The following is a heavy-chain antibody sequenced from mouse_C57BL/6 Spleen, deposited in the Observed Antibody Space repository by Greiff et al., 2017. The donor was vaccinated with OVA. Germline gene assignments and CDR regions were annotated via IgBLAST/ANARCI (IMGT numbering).Heavy chain of an antibody. D-gene: IGHD1-1*01. CDR1: GYTFTSYW. V-gene: IGHV1-50*01. J-gene: IGHJ2*01. Sequence: QVQLQQPGAELVKPGASVKLSCKASGYTFTSYWMQWVKQRPGQGLEWIGEIDPSDSYTNYNQKFKGKATLTVDTSSSTAYMQLSSLTSEDSAVYYCARWGTTVVATGDYWGQGTTLTASS. CDR3: ARWGTTVVATGDY. CDR2: IDPSDSYT.